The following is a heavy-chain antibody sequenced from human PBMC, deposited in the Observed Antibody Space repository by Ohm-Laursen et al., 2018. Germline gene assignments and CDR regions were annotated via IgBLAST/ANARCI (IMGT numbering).Heavy chain of an antibody. D-gene: IGHD6-6*01. J-gene: IGHJ6*02. V-gene: IGHV3-11*04. Sequence: SLRLSCAASGFTVSDYYMSWIRQAPGKGLESVSYIRPSGSSISYADSVKGRFTISRDNAKNSLYLQMNSLRAEDTAVYYCAKAYSSIAARKHYYYYYGMDVWGQGTTVTVSS. CDR2: IRPSGSSI. CDR3: AKAYSSIAARKHYYYYYGMDV. CDR1: GFTVSDYY.